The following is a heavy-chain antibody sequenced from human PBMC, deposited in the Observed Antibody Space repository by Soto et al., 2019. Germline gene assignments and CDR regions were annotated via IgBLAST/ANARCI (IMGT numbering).Heavy chain of an antibody. CDR2: ISYDGNNK. J-gene: IGHJ4*02. CDR1: GFRFSDYG. D-gene: IGHD3-22*01. CDR3: ARGCRSGSSGYYNPSFDY. V-gene: IGHV3-30*03. Sequence: QVQLVQTGGGAVLPGRSLSLSCAASGFRFSDYGMHWVRQAPGKGLEWAAVISYDGNNKYYADSVKGRFTISRDNSKNTLYLQMEGLRVEDTAVYYCARGCRSGSSGYYNPSFDYWGQGTLVSVSS.